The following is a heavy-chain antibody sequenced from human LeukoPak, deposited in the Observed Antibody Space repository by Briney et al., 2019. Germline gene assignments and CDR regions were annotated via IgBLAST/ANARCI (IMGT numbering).Heavy chain of an antibody. Sequence: PGGSLRLSCTVSGFTFSDYYMSWIRQAPGKGLEWVSYISSSGSTIYYADSVKGRFTISRDNAKNSLYLQMNSLRGEDTAVYYCARSGGSFKPTYYMDVWGKGTTVTVSS. J-gene: IGHJ6*03. CDR2: ISSSGSTI. CDR1: GFTFSDYY. CDR3: ARSGGSFKPTYYMDV. D-gene: IGHD2-15*01. V-gene: IGHV3-11*01.